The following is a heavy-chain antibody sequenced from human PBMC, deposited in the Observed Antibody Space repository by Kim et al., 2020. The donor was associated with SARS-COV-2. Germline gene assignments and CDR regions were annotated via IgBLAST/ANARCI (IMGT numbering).Heavy chain of an antibody. V-gene: IGHV4-61*01. Sequence: SETLSLTCTVSDGSVSSGSYYWSWIRQPPGKGLEWIGYIYYSGSTNYNPSLKSRVTISVDTSKNQFSLKLSSVTAADTAVYYCARSTDYYDSSGYPNWG. CDR3: ARSTDYYDSSGYPN. D-gene: IGHD3-22*01. J-gene: IGHJ1*01. CDR1: DGSVSSGSYY. CDR2: IYYSGST.